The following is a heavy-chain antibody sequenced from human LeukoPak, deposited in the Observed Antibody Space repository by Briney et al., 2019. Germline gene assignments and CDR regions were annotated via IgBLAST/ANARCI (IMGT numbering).Heavy chain of an antibody. Sequence: GESLKISCKGSGYSFTSYWISWVRQMPGKGLEWMGRIDPSDSYTNYSPSFQGHVTISADKSISTAYLQWSSLKASDTAMYYCARLMDCSSTSCYGGSGGYWGQGTLVTVSS. CDR3: ARLMDCSSTSCYGGSGGY. D-gene: IGHD2-2*01. V-gene: IGHV5-10-1*01. J-gene: IGHJ4*02. CDR2: IDPSDSYT. CDR1: GYSFTSYW.